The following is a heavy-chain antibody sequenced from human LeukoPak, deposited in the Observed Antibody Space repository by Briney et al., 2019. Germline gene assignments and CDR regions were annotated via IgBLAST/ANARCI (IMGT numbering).Heavy chain of an antibody. CDR3: ARESTMIVVEYYFDY. Sequence: GGSLRLSCAASGFTFSSYAMPWVRQAPGKGLEWVAVISYDGSNKYYADSVKGRFTISRDNSKNTLYLQMNSLRAEDTAVYYCARESTMIVVEYYFDYWGQGTLVTVSS. CDR1: GFTFSSYA. V-gene: IGHV3-30-3*01. CDR2: ISYDGSNK. D-gene: IGHD3-22*01. J-gene: IGHJ4*02.